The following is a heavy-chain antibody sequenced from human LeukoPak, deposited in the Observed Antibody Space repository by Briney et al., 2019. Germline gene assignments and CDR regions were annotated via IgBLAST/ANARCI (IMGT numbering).Heavy chain of an antibody. CDR3: ARGNIVSTITEVDY. V-gene: IGHV3-30*04. Sequence: GGSLGLSCAASGFTFSSYAMHWVRQAPGKGLEWVAVISYDGSNEYYADSVKGRFTISRDNSKNTLYLQMNSLRSEDTAVYYCARGNIVSTITEVDYWGQGTLVAVSS. J-gene: IGHJ4*02. D-gene: IGHD5/OR15-5a*01. CDR1: GFTFSSYA. CDR2: ISYDGSNE.